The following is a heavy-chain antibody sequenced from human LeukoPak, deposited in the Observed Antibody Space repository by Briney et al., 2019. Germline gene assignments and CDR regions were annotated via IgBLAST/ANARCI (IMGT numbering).Heavy chain of an antibody. V-gene: IGHV1-8*01. Sequence: ASVKVSCKASGYTFTSYDINWVRQATGQGLEWMGWMNPNSGNTGYAQKFQGRVTMTRNTSISTAYMELSSLRSGDTAVYYCARGVRGGRSGDYSYYYYMDVWGKGTTVTVSS. CDR3: ARGVRGGRSGDYSYYYYMDV. CDR1: GYTFTSYD. D-gene: IGHD4-17*01. CDR2: MNPNSGNT. J-gene: IGHJ6*03.